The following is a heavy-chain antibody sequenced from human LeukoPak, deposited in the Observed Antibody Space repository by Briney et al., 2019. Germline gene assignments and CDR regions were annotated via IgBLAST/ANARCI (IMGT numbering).Heavy chain of an antibody. CDR1: GYTFTSYD. J-gene: IGHJ6*02. Sequence: GASVKVSCKASGYTFTSYDINRVRQATGQGLEWMGWMNPNSGNTGYAQKFQGRVTMTRNTSISTAYMELSRLRSDDTAVYYCARAMGGYSYGLYYYYGMDVWGQGTTVTVSS. CDR2: MNPNSGNT. CDR3: ARAMGGYSYGLYYYYGMDV. V-gene: IGHV1-8*01. D-gene: IGHD5-18*01.